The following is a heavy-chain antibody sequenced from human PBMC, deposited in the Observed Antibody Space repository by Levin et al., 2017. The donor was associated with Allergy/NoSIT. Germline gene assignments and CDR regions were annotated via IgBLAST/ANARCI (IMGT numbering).Heavy chain of an antibody. J-gene: IGHJ4*02. CDR1: GFTFSKYS. CDR3: AREIRADTSGWYPYYFDY. V-gene: IGHV3-21*01. D-gene: IGHD6-19*01. Sequence: ETLSLTCAASGFTFSKYSMNWVRQAPGKGLEWVSSVSSSGAYKFYADSVKGRFTISRDNAKNSLYLQMDSLRAEDAAVYYCAREIRADTSGWYPYYFDYWGQGTLVTVSS. CDR2: VSSSGAYK.